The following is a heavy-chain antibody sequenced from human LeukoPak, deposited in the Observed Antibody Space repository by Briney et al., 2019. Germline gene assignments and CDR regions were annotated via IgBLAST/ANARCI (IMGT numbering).Heavy chain of an antibody. Sequence: ASVKVSCKVSGYTLTELSMHWVRQAPGKGLEWMGGFDPEDGETIYAQKFQGRVTMTEDTSTDTAYMELSSLRSEDTAVYYCATDPLPTLPIGVPLSGWGQGILVTVSS. D-gene: IGHD3-3*01. CDR3: ATDPLPTLPIGVPLSG. V-gene: IGHV1-24*01. J-gene: IGHJ4*02. CDR2: FDPEDGET. CDR1: GYTLTELS.